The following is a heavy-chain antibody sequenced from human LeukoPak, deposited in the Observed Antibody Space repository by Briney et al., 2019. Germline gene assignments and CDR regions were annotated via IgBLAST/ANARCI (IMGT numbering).Heavy chain of an antibody. J-gene: IGHJ4*02. D-gene: IGHD5-24*01. Sequence: SETLSLTCSVSGYSISSAYYWGWLRQPPGKGLEWIGNLYHSGTMYFNPSLKSRVTISVDTSKNQFSLKLSSVTAADTAIYYCAKSFSETERATITAYWGQGTLVTVSS. CDR2: LYHSGTM. CDR1: GYSISSAYY. CDR3: AKSFSETERATITAY. V-gene: IGHV4-38-2*02.